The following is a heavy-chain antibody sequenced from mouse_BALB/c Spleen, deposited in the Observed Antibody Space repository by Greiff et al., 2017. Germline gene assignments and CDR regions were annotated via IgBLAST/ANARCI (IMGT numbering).Heavy chain of an antibody. CDR2: ILPGSGST. CDR3: ARWDGNYGGFFAY. V-gene: IGHV1-9*01. J-gene: IGHJ3*01. Sequence: VQLQQSGAELMKPGASVKISCKATGYTFSSYWIEWVKQRPGHGLEWIGEILPGSGSTNYNEKFKGKATFTADTSSNTAYMQLSSLTSEDSAVYYCARWDGNYGGFFAYWGQGTLVTVSA. D-gene: IGHD2-1*01. CDR1: GYTFSSYW.